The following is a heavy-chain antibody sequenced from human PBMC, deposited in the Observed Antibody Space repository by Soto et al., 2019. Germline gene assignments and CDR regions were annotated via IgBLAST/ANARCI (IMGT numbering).Heavy chain of an antibody. J-gene: IGHJ4*02. V-gene: IGHV3-30*18. D-gene: IGHD3-3*01. Sequence: PGGSLRLSCAASGFTFKNNGMHWVRQAPGKGLEWVAIISYHGNNQFYADSVKGRFTISRDNSNNILYLEMNSLRPEDTAVYYCAKDLALGFWSGNYYFDHWGQGTLVTVSS. CDR3: AKDLALGFWSGNYYFDH. CDR2: ISYHGNNQ. CDR1: GFTFKNNG.